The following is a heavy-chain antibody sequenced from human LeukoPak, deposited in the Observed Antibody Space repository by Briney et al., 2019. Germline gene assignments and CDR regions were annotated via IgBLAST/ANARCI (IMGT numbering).Heavy chain of an antibody. V-gene: IGHV3-23*01. J-gene: IGHJ4*02. CDR3: AKPTHLESFYY. Sequence: GGSLRLSCAASGFTFSSYARSWVRQAPGKGLEWVSAISGSGGSTYYADSVKGRFTISRDNSKNTLYLQMNSLRAEDTAVYYCAKPTHLESFYYWGQGTLVTVSS. CDR1: GFTFSSYA. CDR2: ISGSGGST.